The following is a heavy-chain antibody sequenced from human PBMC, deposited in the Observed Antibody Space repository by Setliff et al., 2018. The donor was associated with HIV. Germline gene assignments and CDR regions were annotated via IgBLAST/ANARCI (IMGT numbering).Heavy chain of an antibody. CDR1: SWSISTDNW. CDR3: AGGPGTTSIDY. CDR2: IYHSGGT. V-gene: IGHV4-4*02. J-gene: IGHJ4*02. Sequence: PSETLSLTCTVSSWSISTDNWWHWIRQSPGKGLEWIGEIYHSGGTNYNPSLKSRLTMSVDQSKNQFSLNLNSVTAADTAVYSCAGGPGTTSIDYWAQGTLVTVSS. D-gene: IGHD1-26*01.